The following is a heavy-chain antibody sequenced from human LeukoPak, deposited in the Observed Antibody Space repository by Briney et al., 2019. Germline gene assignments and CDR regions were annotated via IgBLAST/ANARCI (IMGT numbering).Heavy chain of an antibody. V-gene: IGHV1-69*01. D-gene: IGHD2-15*01. CDR1: GGTFSSYA. CDR2: IIRIFGTA. J-gene: IGHJ5*02. CDR3: AREGRDSSGGSCYSRTSNWFDP. Sequence: GASVKVSCKASGGTFSSYAISWVRQAPGQGLEWMGGIIRIFGTANYAQKFQGRVTITADESTSTAYMELSSLRSEDTAVYYCAREGRDSSGGSCYSRTSNWFDPWGQGTLVTVSS.